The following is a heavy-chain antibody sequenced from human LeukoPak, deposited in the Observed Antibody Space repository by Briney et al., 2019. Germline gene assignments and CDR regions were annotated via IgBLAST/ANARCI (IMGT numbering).Heavy chain of an antibody. CDR1: RYTFTSYY. CDR3: ASPGEKDYYFDY. J-gene: IGHJ4*02. V-gene: IGHV1-46*01. Sequence: ASVKVSCKASRYTFTSYYMHWVRQAPGQGLEWMGIINPSGGSTSYAQKFQGRVTMTRDTSTSTVYMELSSLRSEDTAVYYCASPGEKDYYFDYWGQGTLVTVSS. CDR2: INPSGGST. D-gene: IGHD3-16*01.